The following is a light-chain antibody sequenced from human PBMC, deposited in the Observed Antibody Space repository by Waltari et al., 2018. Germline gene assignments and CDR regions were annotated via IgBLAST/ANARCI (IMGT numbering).Light chain of an antibody. J-gene: IGKJ1*01. V-gene: IGKV1-5*03. CDR3: QQYNSYSWT. CDR2: KAS. CDR1: QSISSW. Sequence: DIQMTQSPSTLSASVGDRVTITCRASQSISSWLAWYQQKPGKAPKLLIYKASSLESGVPSRFSGSGSGTEFTHTISSLQPDDFATYYCQQYNSYSWTFGQWTKVEIK.